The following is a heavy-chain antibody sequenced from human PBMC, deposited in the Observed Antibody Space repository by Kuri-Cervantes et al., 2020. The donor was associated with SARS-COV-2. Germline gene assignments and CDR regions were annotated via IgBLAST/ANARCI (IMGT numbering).Heavy chain of an antibody. CDR2: IYHSGST. J-gene: IGHJ4*02. CDR1: GGSISSYY. CDR3: ARTASTVTTNPYRYYFDY. D-gene: IGHD4-11*01. V-gene: IGHV4-39*07. Sequence: SETLSLTCTVSGGSISSYYWGWIRQPPGKGLEWIGSIYHSGSTYYNPSLKSRVTISVDTSKNQFSLKLSSVTAADTAVYYCARTASTVTTNPYRYYFDYWGQGTLVTVSS.